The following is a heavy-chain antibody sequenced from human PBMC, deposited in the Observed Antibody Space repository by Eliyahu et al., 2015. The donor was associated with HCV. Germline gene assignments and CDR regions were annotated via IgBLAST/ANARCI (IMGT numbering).Heavy chain of an antibody. D-gene: IGHD5-12*01. Sequence: EVQLVQSGAEVKKPGESLRISCKGSGYSFTSYWXSGVPQSPGKGLEWMGRIDPSDXYTNYSPSFQGHVTISADKSISTAYLQWSSLKASDTAMYYCARLSFSIRSGYDYVGEGYWGQGTLVTVSS. CDR2: IDPSDXYT. CDR1: GYSFTSYW. CDR3: ARLSFSIRSGYDYVGEGY. V-gene: IGHV5-10-1*03. J-gene: IGHJ4*02.